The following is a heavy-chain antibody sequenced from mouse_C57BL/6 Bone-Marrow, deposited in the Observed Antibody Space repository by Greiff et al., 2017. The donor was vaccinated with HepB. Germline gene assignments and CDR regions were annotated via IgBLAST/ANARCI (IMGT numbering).Heavy chain of an antibody. V-gene: IGHV5-12*01. Sequence: EVQLQESGGGLVQPGGSLKLSCAASGFTFSDYYMYWVRQTPEKRLEWVAYISNGGGSTYYPDTVKGRFTISRDNAKNTLYLQMSRLKSEDTAMYYCARRYSNYAMDYWGQGTSVTVSS. J-gene: IGHJ4*01. CDR3: ARRYSNYAMDY. CDR2: ISNGGGST. CDR1: GFTFSDYY. D-gene: IGHD2-5*01.